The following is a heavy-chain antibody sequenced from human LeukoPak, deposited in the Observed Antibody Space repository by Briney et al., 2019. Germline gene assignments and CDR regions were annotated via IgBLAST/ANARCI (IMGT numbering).Heavy chain of an antibody. V-gene: IGHV4-34*01. CDR1: GGSFSGYF. CDR3: ARGPPVAYYGTGGYYFFDY. D-gene: IGHD3-22*01. Sequence: SETLSLTCAVYGGSFSGYFWTWIRQPPGKGLEWIGEVNHSGNTNYSPSLKSRVTISVDTSKNQFSLTLISVTAADTAVYYCARGPPVAYYGTGGYYFFDYWGQGVLVTVSS. J-gene: IGHJ4*02. CDR2: VNHSGNT.